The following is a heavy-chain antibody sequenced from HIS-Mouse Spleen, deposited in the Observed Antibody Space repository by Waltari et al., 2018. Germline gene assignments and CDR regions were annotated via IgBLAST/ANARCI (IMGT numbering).Heavy chain of an antibody. V-gene: IGHV4-39*07. Sequence: QLQLQESVPGLVKPSESLSLTCTVYGGSISSSSYYWGWIRQHPGKGLEWIGSIYYSGSTYYNPSLKSRVTISVDTSKNQFSLKLSSVTAADTAVYYCAREIPYSSSWYDWYFDLWGRGTLVTVSS. D-gene: IGHD6-13*01. CDR2: IYYSGST. CDR3: AREIPYSSSWYDWYFDL. J-gene: IGHJ2*01. CDR1: GGSISSSSYY.